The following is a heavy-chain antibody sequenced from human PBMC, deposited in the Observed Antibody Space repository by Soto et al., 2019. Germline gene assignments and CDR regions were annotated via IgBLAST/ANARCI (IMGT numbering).Heavy chain of an antibody. J-gene: IGHJ4*02. CDR3: ARDPAGYYYFDY. CDR1: NGSVSVYY. V-gene: IGHV4-4*07. D-gene: IGHD2-15*01. CDR2: IYTIGST. Sequence: SETLSLTCTVSNGSVSVYYWSWIRHPAGEGLEWIGRIYTIGSTSYNPSLKSRVSMSVDTSKNQFSLKVKSVTAADTAVYYCARDPAGYYYFDYWGQGALVTVSS.